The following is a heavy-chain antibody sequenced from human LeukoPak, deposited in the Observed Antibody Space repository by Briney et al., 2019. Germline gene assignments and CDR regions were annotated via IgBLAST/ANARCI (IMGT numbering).Heavy chain of an antibody. Sequence: GASVKVSCKASGGTFTNYANSWERQAPGQGLEWMGAIIPIFGTANYAQKFQGRVTITADESTSTAYMELSSLRSEDTAVYYCATVWTTSWYEYSHHWGQGTLVTVSS. CDR1: GGTFTNYA. CDR3: ATVWTTSWYEYSHH. J-gene: IGHJ1*01. V-gene: IGHV1-69*13. D-gene: IGHD6-13*01. CDR2: IIPIFGTA.